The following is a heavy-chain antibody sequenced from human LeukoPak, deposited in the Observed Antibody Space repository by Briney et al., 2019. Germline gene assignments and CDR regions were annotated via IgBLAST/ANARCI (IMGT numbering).Heavy chain of an antibody. CDR2: IYYSGST. Sequence: SETLSLTCTVSGGSISSYYWSWIRQPPGKGLEWIGYIYYSGSTNYDPSLKSRVTISVDTSKNQFSLKLSSVTAADTAVYYCAGGYSYGKKDYWGQGTLVTVSS. D-gene: IGHD5-18*01. J-gene: IGHJ4*02. CDR1: GGSISSYY. V-gene: IGHV4-59*01. CDR3: AGGYSYGKKDY.